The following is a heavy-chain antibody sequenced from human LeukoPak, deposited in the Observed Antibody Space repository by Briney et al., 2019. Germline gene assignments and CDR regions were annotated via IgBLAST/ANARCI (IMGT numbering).Heavy chain of an antibody. V-gene: IGHV4-39*01. CDR2: IYYNGNT. D-gene: IGHD3/OR15-3a*01. CDR3: ARHDFRTGYLYYFDF. Sequence: PSETLSLTCTVSGGSISSTDYYWGWIRQPPGKGLEWIGSIYYNGNTYNNPSLESRVTLAVDTSKNQFSLKLSSVTAADAAVYYCARHDFRTGYLYYFDFWGQGTLVTVSS. J-gene: IGHJ4*02. CDR1: GGSISSTDYY.